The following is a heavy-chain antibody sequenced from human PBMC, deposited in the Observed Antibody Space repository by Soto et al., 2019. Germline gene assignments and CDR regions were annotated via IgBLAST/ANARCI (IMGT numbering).Heavy chain of an antibody. D-gene: IGHD2-15*01. J-gene: IGHJ6*02. V-gene: IGHV3-21*01. CDR2: SSISSSYI. CDR3: ARVVGYYGMDV. Sequence: LRLSCAASGFTFSSYNMNWVRQARGKGLEWVSSSSISSSYIYYADSVKGRFTISRDNAKNSLYLQINSMRAEDTAVYYCARVVGYYGMDVWGQGTTVTVYS. CDR1: GFTFSSYN.